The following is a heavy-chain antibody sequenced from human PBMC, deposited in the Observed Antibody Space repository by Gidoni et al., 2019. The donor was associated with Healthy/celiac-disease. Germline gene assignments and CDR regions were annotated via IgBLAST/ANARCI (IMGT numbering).Heavy chain of an antibody. Sequence: QVQLQQWGAGLLQPSETLSLTCAVSGGSFSGYYWSWIRQPPGKGLEWIGEINHSGSTNYNPSLKSRVTISVDTSKNQFSLKLSSVTAADTAVYYCARILSYKAAGQLVPFDYWGQGTLVTVSS. J-gene: IGHJ4*02. D-gene: IGHD6-13*01. V-gene: IGHV4-34*01. CDR3: ARILSYKAAGQLVPFDY. CDR1: GGSFSGYY. CDR2: INHSGST.